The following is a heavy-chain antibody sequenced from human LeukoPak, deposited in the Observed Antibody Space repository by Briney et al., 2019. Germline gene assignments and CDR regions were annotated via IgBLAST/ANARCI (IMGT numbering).Heavy chain of an antibody. CDR1: GGSISSSSYY. CDR2: IYYSGST. Sequence: SETLSLTCTVSGGSISSSSYYWGWIRQPPGKGLEWIGSIYYSGSTYYNPSLKSRVTISVDTSKNQFSLKLSSVTAADTAVYYCARHEGSIVVVPAARTYVSRFNNWFDPWGLGTLVTVSS. J-gene: IGHJ5*02. D-gene: IGHD2-2*01. CDR3: ARHEGSIVVVPAARTYVSRFNNWFDP. V-gene: IGHV4-39*01.